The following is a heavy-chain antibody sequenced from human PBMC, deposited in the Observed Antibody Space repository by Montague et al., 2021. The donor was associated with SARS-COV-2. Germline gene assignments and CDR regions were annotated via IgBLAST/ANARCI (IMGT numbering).Heavy chain of an antibody. CDR1: GGSIRSGSYY. CDR3: ARDYGDYSYYYGLDV. D-gene: IGHD4-17*01. CDR2: IYSSGST. V-gene: IGHV4-61*02. J-gene: IGHJ6*02. Sequence: TRSLTCTVSGGSIRSGSYYWSWIRQPAGKGLEWIGRIYSSGSTNYNPPLKSRVTMSVDTSKNQFSLKVSSVTAADTAVYYCARDYGDYSYYYGLDVWGQGTTVTVSS.